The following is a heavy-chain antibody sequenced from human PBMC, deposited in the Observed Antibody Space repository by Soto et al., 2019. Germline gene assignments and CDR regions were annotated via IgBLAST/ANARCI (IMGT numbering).Heavy chain of an antibody. D-gene: IGHD3-10*01. Sequence: GGSLRLSCAASGFTVSSNYMNWVRQAPGKGLEWVSVMYSGGSTYYADSVKGRFTISRDNSKNTVSLQMDSLRAEDTARYYCAKEDASGSYFPLDDWGLGTLVTVAS. V-gene: IGHV3-66*01. CDR3: AKEDASGSYFPLDD. CDR2: MYSGGST. J-gene: IGHJ4*02. CDR1: GFTVSSNY.